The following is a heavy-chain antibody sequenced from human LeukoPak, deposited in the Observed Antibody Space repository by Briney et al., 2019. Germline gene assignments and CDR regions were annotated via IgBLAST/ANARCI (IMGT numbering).Heavy chain of an antibody. V-gene: IGHV4-39*07. D-gene: IGHD6-13*01. J-gene: IGHJ4*02. CDR1: GGSISSSSYY. CDR2: IYYSGST. CDR3: ATRIAAVEGNDY. Sequence: PSETLSLTCTVSGGSISSSSYYWGWIRQPPGKGLEWIGSIYYSGSTYYNPSLKSRVTISVDTSKNQFSLKLSSVTAADTAVYYCATRIAAVEGNDYWGQGTLVTVSS.